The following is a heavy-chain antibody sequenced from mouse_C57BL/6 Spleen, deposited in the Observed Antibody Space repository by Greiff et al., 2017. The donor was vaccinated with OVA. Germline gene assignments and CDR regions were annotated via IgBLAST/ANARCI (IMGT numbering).Heavy chain of an antibody. J-gene: IGHJ2*01. Sequence: VQLQQSGAELVMPGASVKLSCKASGYTFTSYWMHWVKQRPGQGLEWIGEIDPSDSYTNYNQKFKGKSTLTVDKSSSTAYMQLSSLTSEDSAVYYCARIYYYGSPLFDYWGQGTTLTVSS. CDR3: ARIYYYGSPLFDY. V-gene: IGHV1-69*01. D-gene: IGHD1-1*01. CDR1: GYTFTSYW. CDR2: IDPSDSYT.